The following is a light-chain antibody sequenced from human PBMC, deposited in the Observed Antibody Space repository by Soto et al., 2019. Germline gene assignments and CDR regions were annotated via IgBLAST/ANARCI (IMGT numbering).Light chain of an antibody. V-gene: IGKV1-9*01. CDR1: QAMSTY. CDR3: QQLKSYPLT. Sequence: DIQLTQSPSFLSASIGDRVTISCRATQAMSTYLAWYQQKPGKAPKLLIYSASTLQSGVPSRFSGSGSGTWFTLTISSLQPEDFANYYCQQLKSYPLTFGGGTKVESK. J-gene: IGKJ4*01. CDR2: SAS.